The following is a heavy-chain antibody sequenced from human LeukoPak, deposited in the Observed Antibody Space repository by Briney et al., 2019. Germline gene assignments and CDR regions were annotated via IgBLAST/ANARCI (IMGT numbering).Heavy chain of an antibody. CDR2: IYYSGST. V-gene: IGHV4-59*01. CDR1: GGSFSGYY. J-gene: IGHJ4*02. CDR3: ARGTSRGDCYFDY. D-gene: IGHD2-21*02. Sequence: PSETLSLTCAVYGGSFSGYYWSWIRQPPGKGLEWIGYIYYSGSTNYNPSLKSRVTISVDTSKNQFSLKLSSVTAADTAVYYCARGTSRGDCYFDYWGQGTLVTVSS.